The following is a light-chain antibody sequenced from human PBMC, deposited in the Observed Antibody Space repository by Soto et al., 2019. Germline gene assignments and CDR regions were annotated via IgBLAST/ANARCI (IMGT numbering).Light chain of an antibody. CDR2: NGN. Sequence: QSVLTQPPSVSAAPGQKVTISCSGSTSNIGSTFVSWYQQLPGTAPKILVYNGNRRPSGVSDRFSGSKSGTSATLAITGLQTGDEADYYCGTWDTSVSGWVFGGGTKVTVL. V-gene: IGLV1-51*01. CDR3: GTWDTSVSGWV. J-gene: IGLJ3*02. CDR1: TSNIGSTF.